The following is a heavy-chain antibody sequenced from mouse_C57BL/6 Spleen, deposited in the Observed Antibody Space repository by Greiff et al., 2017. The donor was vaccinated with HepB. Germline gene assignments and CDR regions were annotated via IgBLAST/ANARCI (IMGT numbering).Heavy chain of an antibody. CDR1: GYTFTEYT. Sequence: VKLMESGAELVKPGASVKLSCKASGYTFTEYTIHWVKQRSGQGLEWIGWFYPGSGSIKYNEKFKDKATLTADKSSSTVYMELSRLTSEDSAVYFCARHEDRYGSSYGGAMDYWGQGTSVTVSS. J-gene: IGHJ4*01. V-gene: IGHV1-62-2*01. CDR3: ARHEDRYGSSYGGAMDY. D-gene: IGHD1-1*01. CDR2: FYPGSGSI.